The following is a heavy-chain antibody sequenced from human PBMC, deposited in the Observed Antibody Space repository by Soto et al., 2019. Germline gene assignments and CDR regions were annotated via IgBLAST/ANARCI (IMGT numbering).Heavy chain of an antibody. CDR1: GFPFSDYA. CDR3: AIDCPLSGNYQDLDY. J-gene: IGHJ4*02. Sequence: PGGSLRLSCAASGFPFSDYAMTWVRQAPGKGLEWVSALTRGGETTHYADSVKGRFIISRDNSRNTLYLQMNRLRAEGTAVYYCAIDCPLSGNYQDLDYWGKGTLVTVAS. V-gene: IGHV3-23*01. D-gene: IGHD1-26*01. CDR2: LTRGGETT.